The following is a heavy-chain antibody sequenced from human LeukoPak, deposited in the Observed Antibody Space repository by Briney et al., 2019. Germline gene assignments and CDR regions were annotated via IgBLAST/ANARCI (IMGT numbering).Heavy chain of an antibody. CDR3: ARGGFLLSADTAMVPHYDY. D-gene: IGHD5-18*01. CDR1: GGSISTYH. Sequence: PSETLSLTCTVSGGSISTYHWNWIRQPPGQGLEWIGYIQNSGSTNYNPSLKSRVTISVDTSRNQFSLRLNSVTAADTAVYYCARGGFLLSADTAMVPHYDYWGQGTLVTVSS. V-gene: IGHV4-59*08. CDR2: IQNSGST. J-gene: IGHJ4*02.